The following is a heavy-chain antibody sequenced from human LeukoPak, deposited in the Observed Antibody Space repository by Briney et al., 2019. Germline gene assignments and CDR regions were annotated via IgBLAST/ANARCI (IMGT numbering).Heavy chain of an antibody. J-gene: IGHJ6*03. Sequence: LRLSCAASGVTFSDYYMTWIRQAPGKGLEWIGSIYYSGSTYYNPSLQSRVTISVDTSKNQFSLKLNSVTAADTAVYYCASFYCSGGSCYQYFSYYYMDVWGKGTTVTISS. V-gene: IGHV4-59*05. CDR3: ASFYCSGGSCYQYFSYYYMDV. CDR1: GVTFSDYY. CDR2: IYYSGST. D-gene: IGHD2-15*01.